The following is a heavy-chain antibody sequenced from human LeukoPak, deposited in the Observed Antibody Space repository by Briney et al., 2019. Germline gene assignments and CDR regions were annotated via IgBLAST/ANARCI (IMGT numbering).Heavy chain of an antibody. V-gene: IGHV1-18*01. J-gene: IGHJ4*02. CDR1: GYTFTSYG. D-gene: IGHD6-13*01. CDR2: ISAYNGNT. CDR3: AIDIGSWSTGYSSSSGY. Sequence: ASVKVSCKASGYTFTSYGIIWVGQAPGQGLEWMGWISAYNGNTNYAQTLQGRVTMTTDTSTSTAYMELRSLRSDDTAVYYCAIDIGSWSTGYSSSSGYWGQGTLVTVSS.